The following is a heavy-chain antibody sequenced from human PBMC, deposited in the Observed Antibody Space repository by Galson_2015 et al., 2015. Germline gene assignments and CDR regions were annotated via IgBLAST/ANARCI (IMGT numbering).Heavy chain of an antibody. J-gene: IGHJ6*03. CDR1: GFTFRSYG. Sequence: SLRLSCAASGFTFRSYGIHWVRQTPGKGLEWVSYISSSGRIIYYADSVKGRFTISRDNAKSSLYLQMNSLRVEDTAVYYCARGERHMDVWGKGTTVTVSS. CDR2: ISSSGRII. CDR3: ARGERHMDV. V-gene: IGHV3-48*04. D-gene: IGHD1-26*01.